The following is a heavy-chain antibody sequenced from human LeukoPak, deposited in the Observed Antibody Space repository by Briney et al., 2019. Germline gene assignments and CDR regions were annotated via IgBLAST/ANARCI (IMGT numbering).Heavy chain of an antibody. J-gene: IGHJ4*02. CDR3: ARDLSSYESSGYDYYFDY. D-gene: IGHD3-22*01. V-gene: IGHV3-21*01. CDR1: GFTFSKNW. Sequence: GGSLRLSCAASGFTFSKNWLHWVRQAPGKGLEWVSPISRSSSYIYYADSVKGRFTISRDSAKNSLYLQMNSLRAEDTAVYYCARDLSSYESSGYDYYFDYWGQGTLVTVSS. CDR2: ISRSSSYI.